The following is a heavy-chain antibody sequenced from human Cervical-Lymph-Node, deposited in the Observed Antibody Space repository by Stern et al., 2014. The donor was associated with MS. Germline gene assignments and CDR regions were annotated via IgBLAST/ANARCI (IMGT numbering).Heavy chain of an antibody. V-gene: IGHV2-5*01. D-gene: IGHD4-11*01. CDR3: ALDPQY. CDR1: GFSFNTRGVG. J-gene: IGHJ4*02. Sequence: ESGPTLVKPTQTLTLTCTFSGFSFNTRGVGVGWSRQSPGKALEWLALIYYNNETRYSPSLRSRLTITRDTSKNQVVLTMDMDPVDTATYYCALDPQYWGQGARVTVSS. CDR2: IYYNNET.